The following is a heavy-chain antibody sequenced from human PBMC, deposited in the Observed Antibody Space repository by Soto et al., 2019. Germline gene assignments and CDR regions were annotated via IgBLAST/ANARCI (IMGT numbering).Heavy chain of an antibody. CDR3: ARDDSGAYNGDY. J-gene: IGHJ4*02. V-gene: IGHV3-21*01. D-gene: IGHD1-26*01. CDR2: ISSSSSNI. CDR1: GFTFSKYS. Sequence: EVQLVESGGCVVKPGGSLRLSCAASGFTFSKYSMNWVRQARGKGLEWVSSISSSSSNIYYADSVKGRVATSRDHGKNSHYLRRNSLGAEDTAVYYCARDDSGAYNGDYSGQGTMVTVSS.